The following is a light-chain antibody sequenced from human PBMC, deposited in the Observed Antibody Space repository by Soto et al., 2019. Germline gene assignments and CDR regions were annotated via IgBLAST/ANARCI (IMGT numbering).Light chain of an antibody. J-gene: IGKJ1*01. CDR3: QQYKSYSPWT. CDR1: QSISNW. Sequence: DIQMTQSPSTLSASIGDRVTVTCRASQSISNWLAWLQQKPGKAPKVLIFDASNLGSGVPSRFSGSGSGTEFTLTISSLQPGDFGNYYCQQYKSYSPWTFGQGTMVDIK. V-gene: IGKV1-5*01. CDR2: DAS.